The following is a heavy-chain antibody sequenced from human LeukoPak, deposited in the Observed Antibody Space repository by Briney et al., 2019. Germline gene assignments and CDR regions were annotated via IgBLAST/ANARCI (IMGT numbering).Heavy chain of an antibody. D-gene: IGHD3-10*01. CDR3: ASEKRGVTYIGTDY. Sequence: GASVKVSCKASGYTFTGYYTHWVRQAPGQGLEWMGWINPNSGGTNYAQKFQGRVTMTRDTSISTAYMELSRLRSDDTAVYYCASEKRGVTYIGTDYWGQGTLVTVSS. J-gene: IGHJ4*02. CDR2: INPNSGGT. V-gene: IGHV1-2*02. CDR1: GYTFTGYY.